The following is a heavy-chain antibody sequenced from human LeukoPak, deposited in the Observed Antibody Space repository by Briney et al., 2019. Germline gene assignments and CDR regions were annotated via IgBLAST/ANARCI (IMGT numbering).Heavy chain of an antibody. CDR1: GFTFSSYE. Sequence: PGGSLRLSCAASGFTFSSYEMNWVRQAPGKGLEWVSYISSSGSTIYCADSVKGRFTISRDNAKNSLYPQMNSLRAEDTAVYYCARDPYYYDSSGPMRAFDIRGQGTMVTVSS. V-gene: IGHV3-48*03. CDR3: ARDPYYYDSSGPMRAFDI. D-gene: IGHD3-22*01. CDR2: ISSSGSTI. J-gene: IGHJ3*02.